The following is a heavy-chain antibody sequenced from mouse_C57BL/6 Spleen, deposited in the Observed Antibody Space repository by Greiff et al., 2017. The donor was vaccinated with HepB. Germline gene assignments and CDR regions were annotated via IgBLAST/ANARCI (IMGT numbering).Heavy chain of an antibody. V-gene: IGHV6-6*01. CDR2: IRNKANNPAT. Sequence: EVQGVESGGGLVQPGGSMKLSCAASGFTFSDAWMDWVRQSPEKGLEWVAEIRNKANNPATYYAESVKGRFTISRDDSKSSVYLQMNSLRAEDTGIYYCTRKAYYGSSNWFAYWGQGTLVTVSA. CDR1: GFTFSDAW. J-gene: IGHJ3*01. D-gene: IGHD1-1*01. CDR3: TRKAYYGSSNWFAY.